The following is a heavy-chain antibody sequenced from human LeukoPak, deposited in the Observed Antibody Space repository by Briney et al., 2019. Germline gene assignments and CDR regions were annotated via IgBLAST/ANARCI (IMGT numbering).Heavy chain of an antibody. Sequence: GGSLSLSCAASGFSFSTYCMHWVRQVPGKGLVWVSRISGNGSTTCYADSVKGRFTIFRDNAKHTLYLQMNSMTAEDAAVYYCAGVLYDCNDYLDYWGQGTLVTVSS. CDR1: GFSFSTYC. V-gene: IGHV3-74*01. D-gene: IGHD2-21*02. CDR3: AGVLYDCNDYLDY. J-gene: IGHJ4*02. CDR2: ISGNGSTT.